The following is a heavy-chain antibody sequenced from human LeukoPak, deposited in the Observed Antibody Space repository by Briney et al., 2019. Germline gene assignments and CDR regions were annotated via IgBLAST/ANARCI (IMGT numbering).Heavy chain of an antibody. CDR3: ARARWTSTVTTYYLDY. V-gene: IGHV1-3*01. CDR1: GYTFTSYA. D-gene: IGHD4-17*01. CDR2: INAGNGNT. Sequence: GASVKVSCKASGYTFTSYATHWVRQAPGQRLEWMGWINAGNGNTKYSQNFQGRVTITRDTSASTAYMELSSLRSEDTAVYYCARARWTSTVTTYYLDYWGQGTLVTVSS. J-gene: IGHJ4*02.